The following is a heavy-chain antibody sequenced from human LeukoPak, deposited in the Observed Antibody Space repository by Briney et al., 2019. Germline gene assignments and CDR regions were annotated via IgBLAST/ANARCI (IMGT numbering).Heavy chain of an antibody. D-gene: IGHD3-10*01. CDR3: ASQGVLLWFGEPTLGMDV. Sequence: ASVKVSCKASGYTFNGYYMHWVRQAPRQGLEWMGWINPNSGGTNYAQKFQGRVTMTRDTSISTAYMELSRLRSDDTAVYYCASQGVLLWFGEPTLGMDVWGQGTTVTVSS. J-gene: IGHJ6*02. CDR1: GYTFNGYY. V-gene: IGHV1-2*02. CDR2: INPNSGGT.